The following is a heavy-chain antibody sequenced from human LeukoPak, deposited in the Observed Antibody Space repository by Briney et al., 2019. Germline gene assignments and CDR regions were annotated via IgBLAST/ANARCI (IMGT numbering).Heavy chain of an antibody. CDR3: ASAAAAHQWAIDI. V-gene: IGHV3-7*01. J-gene: IGHJ3*02. CDR1: GFTFSSYW. D-gene: IGHD6-13*01. Sequence: GGSLRLSCAASGFTFSSYWMTWVRQAPGKGLEWVANTKQDESEKYYVDSVKGRFTISRDNAKNSLYLQMNSLRVEDTAVYYCASAAAAHQWAIDIWGQGTMVAVSS. CDR2: TKQDESEK.